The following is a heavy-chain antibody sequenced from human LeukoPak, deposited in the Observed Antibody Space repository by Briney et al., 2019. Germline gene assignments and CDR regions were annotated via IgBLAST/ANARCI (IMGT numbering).Heavy chain of an antibody. J-gene: IGHJ4*02. CDR2: FDPEDGET. Sequence: ASVKVSCKVSGYTLTELSMHWVRRAPGKGLEWMGGFDPEDGETIYAQKFQGRVTMTEDTSTDTAYMELSSLRSEDTAVYYCATWGGNYYDSSGYYDYWGQGTLVTVSS. CDR3: ATWGGNYYDSSGYYDY. D-gene: IGHD3-22*01. V-gene: IGHV1-24*01. CDR1: GYTLTELS.